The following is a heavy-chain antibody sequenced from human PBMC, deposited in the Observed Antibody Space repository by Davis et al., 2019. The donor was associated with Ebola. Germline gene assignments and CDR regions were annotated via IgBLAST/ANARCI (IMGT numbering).Heavy chain of an antibody. V-gene: IGHV3-23*01. Sequence: GGSLRLSCAASGFTFSYYAMSWVRQAPGKGLEWVSAISGSGGSTYYADSVKGRFTISRDNSKNTLYLQMNSLRAEDTAVYYCAKGPTVVTFNYYFDYWGQGTLVTVSS. D-gene: IGHD4-23*01. CDR2: ISGSGGST. CDR1: GFTFSYYA. CDR3: AKGPTVVTFNYYFDY. J-gene: IGHJ4*02.